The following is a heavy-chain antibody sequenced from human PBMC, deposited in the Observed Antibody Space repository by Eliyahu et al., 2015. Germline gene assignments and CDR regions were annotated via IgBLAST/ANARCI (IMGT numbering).Heavy chain of an antibody. D-gene: IGHD6-19*01. J-gene: IGHJ5*02. CDR2: IFSNDEK. Sequence: QVTLKESGPVLVKPTETLTLTCTVSGFSXSNARMGVSWIRQPPGKALEWLAHIFSNDEKSYXTSLKSXLTISKDTSKSQVVLTMTNMDPVDTATYYCARLNGIAVAGTGWFDPWGQGTLVTVSS. V-gene: IGHV2-26*01. CDR1: GFSXSNARMG. CDR3: ARLNGIAVAGTGWFDP.